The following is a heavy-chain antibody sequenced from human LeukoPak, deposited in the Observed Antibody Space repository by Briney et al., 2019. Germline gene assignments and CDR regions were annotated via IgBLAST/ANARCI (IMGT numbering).Heavy chain of an antibody. J-gene: IGHJ6*02. CDR1: GGSISSYY. Sequence: PSETLSLTCTVSGGSISSYYWSWIRQPPGKGLEWIGYIYYSGSTNYNPSLKSRVTISVDTSKNQFSLKLSSVTAADTAVYYCARGFGYSYGMDVWGQGTTVTVSS. CDR3: ARGFGYSYGMDV. V-gene: IGHV4-59*01. CDR2: IYYSGST. D-gene: IGHD3-10*01.